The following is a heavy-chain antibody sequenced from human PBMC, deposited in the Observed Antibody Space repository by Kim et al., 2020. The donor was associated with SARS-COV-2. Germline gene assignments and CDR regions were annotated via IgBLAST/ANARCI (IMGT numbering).Heavy chain of an antibody. CDR2: ISYDGSNK. V-gene: IGHV3-30*04. Sequence: GGSLRLSCAASGFTFSSYAMHWVRQAPGKGLEWVAVISYDGSNKYYADSVKGRFTISRDNSKNTLYLQMNSLRAEDTAVYYCARLGERGYSGYDRPPGLSPLDYWGQGTLVTVSS. CDR3: ARLGERGYSGYDRPPGLSPLDY. D-gene: IGHD5-12*01. J-gene: IGHJ4*02. CDR1: GFTFSSYA.